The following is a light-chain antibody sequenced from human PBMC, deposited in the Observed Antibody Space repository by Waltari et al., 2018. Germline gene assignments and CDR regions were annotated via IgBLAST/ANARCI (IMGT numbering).Light chain of an antibody. CDR1: QSVGDN. CDR2: GAS. J-gene: IGKJ2*01. V-gene: IGKV3-15*01. Sequence: EIVLTQSPATLSVSPGGTATLSCRASQSVGDNLAWYQQKHGQAPRLRIYGASSRATDIPDRFSGSGSGTEFTLTISTLHSEDFAVYFCQHYNEWPQYTFAQGTKVEIK. CDR3: QHYNEWPQYT.